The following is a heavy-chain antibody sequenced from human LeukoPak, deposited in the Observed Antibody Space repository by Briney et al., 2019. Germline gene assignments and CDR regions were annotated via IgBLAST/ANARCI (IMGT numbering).Heavy chain of an antibody. D-gene: IGHD5-18*01. CDR2: IYYSGST. Sequence: WIGYIYYSGSTYYNPSLKSRVTISVDTSKNQFSLKLSSVTAADTAVYYCAREIYSYGLDYWGQGTLVTVSS. J-gene: IGHJ4*02. V-gene: IGHV4-30-4*01. CDR3: AREIYSYGLDY.